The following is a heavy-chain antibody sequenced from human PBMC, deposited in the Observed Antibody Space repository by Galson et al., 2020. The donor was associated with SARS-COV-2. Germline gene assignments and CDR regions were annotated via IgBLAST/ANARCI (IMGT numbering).Heavy chain of an antibody. CDR1: GGSISSGGYS. D-gene: IGHD3-3*01. J-gene: IGHJ5*02. CDR3: ARDRTRGWSHWFDP. CDR2: IYHSGST. V-gene: IGHV4-30-2*01. Sequence: ASETLSLTCAVSGGSISSGGYSWSWIRQPPGKGLEWIGYIYHSGSTYYNPSLKSRVTISVDRSKNQFSLKLSSVTAADTAVYYCARDRTRGWSHWFDPWGQGTLVTVAS.